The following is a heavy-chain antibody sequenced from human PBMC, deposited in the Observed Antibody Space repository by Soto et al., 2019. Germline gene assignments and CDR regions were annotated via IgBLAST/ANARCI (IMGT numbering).Heavy chain of an antibody. Sequence: EVQLVESGGGLVQPARSLRLSCAASGFTFDDYAMRWVRQAPGKGLEWVSGISWNSGSIGYADSVKGRFTISRDNAKNSLYLQMDSLRAEDTALYYCAWGIELPTSSFDYWGQGTLVTVSS. J-gene: IGHJ4*02. CDR3: AWGIELPTSSFDY. D-gene: IGHD3-10*01. CDR2: ISWNSGSI. CDR1: GFTFDDYA. V-gene: IGHV3-9*01.